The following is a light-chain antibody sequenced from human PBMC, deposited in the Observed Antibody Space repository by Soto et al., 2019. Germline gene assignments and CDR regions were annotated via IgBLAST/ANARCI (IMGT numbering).Light chain of an antibody. CDR2: ATS. CDR3: QQYGNSPPT. V-gene: IGKV3-20*01. CDR1: QSVSSMF. Sequence: EIVLTQSPGTLSLSPGERATLSCRASQSVSSMFFAWYQRKPGQAPRLLIFATSNRATGIPDRFSGSGSGTVFTLTISRLEPEDVVLYYCQQYGNSPPTFGQGTKVEMK. J-gene: IGKJ2*01.